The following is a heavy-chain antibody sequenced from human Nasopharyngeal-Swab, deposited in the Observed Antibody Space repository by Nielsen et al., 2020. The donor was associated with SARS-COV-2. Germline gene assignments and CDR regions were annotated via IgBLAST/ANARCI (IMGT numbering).Heavy chain of an antibody. CDR2: IEWDDDK. CDR3: ARSSYYDILTGYYPSSFDY. V-gene: IGHV2-70*01. J-gene: IGHJ4*02. D-gene: IGHD3-9*01. Sequence: WIRQPPGKALEWLALIEWDDDKYYSTSLKTRLTISKDTSKNQVVLTMTNMDPVDTATYYCARSSYYDILTGYYPSSFDYWGQGTLVTVSS.